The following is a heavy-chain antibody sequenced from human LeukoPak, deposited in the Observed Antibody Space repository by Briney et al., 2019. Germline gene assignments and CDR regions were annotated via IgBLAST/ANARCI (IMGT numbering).Heavy chain of an antibody. D-gene: IGHD2-15*01. CDR3: ARAMGYCSGGSCYSTFYYYYGMDV. CDR1: GFTFSSYS. J-gene: IGHJ6*02. CDR2: ISSSSITI. Sequence: GGSLRLSCAASGFTFSSYSMNWVRQAPGKGLEWVSYISSSSITIYYADSVKGRFTISRDNAKNSLYLQMNSLRAEDTAVYYCARAMGYCSGGSCYSTFYYYYGMDVWGQGTTVTVSS. V-gene: IGHV3-48*04.